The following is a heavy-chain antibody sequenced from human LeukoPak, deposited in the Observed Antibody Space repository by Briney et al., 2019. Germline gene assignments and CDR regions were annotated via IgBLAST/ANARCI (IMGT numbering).Heavy chain of an antibody. CDR1: GGSISSYY. Sequence: SETLSLTCTVSGGSISSYYWSWIRQPPGKGLEWIGEINHSGSTNYNPSLKSRVTISVDTSKNQFSLKLSSVTAADTAVYYCARGIKWLVLNRWGQGTLVTVSS. J-gene: IGHJ4*02. CDR2: INHSGST. D-gene: IGHD6-19*01. V-gene: IGHV4-34*01. CDR3: ARGIKWLVLNR.